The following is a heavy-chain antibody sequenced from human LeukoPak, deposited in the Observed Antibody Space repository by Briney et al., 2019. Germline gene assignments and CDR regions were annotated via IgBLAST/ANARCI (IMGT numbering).Heavy chain of an antibody. Sequence: GGSLRLSCAASGFTVSSNYMSWVRQAPGKGLEWVSVIYSGGSTYYADFVKGRFTISRDNSKNTLYLQMNSLRAEDTAVYYCARDRYSYGQGFDYWGQGTLVTVSS. D-gene: IGHD5-18*01. CDR3: ARDRYSYGQGFDY. CDR2: IYSGGST. CDR1: GFTVSSNY. V-gene: IGHV3-66*01. J-gene: IGHJ4*02.